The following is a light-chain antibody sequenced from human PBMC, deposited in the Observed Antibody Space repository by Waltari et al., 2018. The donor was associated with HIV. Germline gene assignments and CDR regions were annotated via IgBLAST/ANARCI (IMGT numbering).Light chain of an antibody. Sequence: QSVLTQPPSVSGAPGQRVTISCTGSSSNIGAGYDVHWYQQLPGTAPKRLIYGNSNRPSGVPDRFSGSKSGTSASLSITGLQAEDEADYYCQSYDSSLSVLVFGGGTKLTVL. V-gene: IGLV1-40*01. J-gene: IGLJ3*02. CDR1: SSNIGAGYD. CDR3: QSYDSSLSVLV. CDR2: GNS.